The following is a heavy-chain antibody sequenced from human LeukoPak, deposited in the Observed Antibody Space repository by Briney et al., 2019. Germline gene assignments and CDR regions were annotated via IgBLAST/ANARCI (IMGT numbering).Heavy chain of an antibody. CDR2: IYTSGST. CDR1: GGSISGYY. Sequence: PSETPSLTCTVSGGSISGYYWSWIRQPAGKGLEWIGRIYTSGSTNYNPSLKSRVTMSVDTSKNQFSLKLSSVTAADTAVYYCARERSYGAYWFDPWGQGTLVTVSS. CDR3: ARERSYGAYWFDP. V-gene: IGHV4-4*07. D-gene: IGHD3-16*01. J-gene: IGHJ5*02.